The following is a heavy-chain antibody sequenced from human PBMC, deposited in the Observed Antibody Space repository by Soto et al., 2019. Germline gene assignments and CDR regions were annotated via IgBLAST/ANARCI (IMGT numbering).Heavy chain of an antibody. CDR3: ARDTGYDHDAFDI. Sequence: ASVKVSCKASGYSFITSYYMHWVRQAPGQGLEWMGIINPTGSMTKYSQRFQGRLTMTRDTSTSTDYMELTTLTSEDTAVYFCARDTGYDHDAFDIWGQRTMVPAS. V-gene: IGHV1-46*01. J-gene: IGHJ3*02. CDR1: GYSFITSYY. CDR2: INPTGSMT. D-gene: IGHD5-12*01.